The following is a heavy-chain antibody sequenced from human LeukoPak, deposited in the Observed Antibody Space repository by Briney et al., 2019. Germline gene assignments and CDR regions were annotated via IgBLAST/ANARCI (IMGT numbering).Heavy chain of an antibody. V-gene: IGHV1-18*01. CDR3: ARVGQYYDYVWGGFGFSYGMDV. CDR2: ISTYNADT. Sequence: RASVRVSCKASGYTFTSYGVSWVRQAPGQGLEWMGWISTYNADTDYAQKFQGRVTMTTETSTSTAYMELRSLTSDDTAVYYCARVGQYYDYVWGGFGFSYGMDVWGQGTTVTVSS. D-gene: IGHD3-16*01. CDR1: GYTFTSYG. J-gene: IGHJ6*02.